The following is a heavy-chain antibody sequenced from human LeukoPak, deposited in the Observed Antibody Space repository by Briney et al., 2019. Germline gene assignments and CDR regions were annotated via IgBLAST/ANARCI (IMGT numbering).Heavy chain of an antibody. J-gene: IGHJ2*01. CDR1: GGSISSYH. V-gene: IGHV4-59*12. D-gene: IGHD1-26*01. Sequence: SETLSLTCTVSGGSISSYHWSWIRQPPGKGLEWIGYIYYSGSTNYNPSLKSRVTISVDTSKNQFSPKLSSVTAADTAVYYCASRPSSGSYYYWYFDLWGRGTLVTVSS. CDR3: ASRPSSGSYYYWYFDL. CDR2: IYYSGST.